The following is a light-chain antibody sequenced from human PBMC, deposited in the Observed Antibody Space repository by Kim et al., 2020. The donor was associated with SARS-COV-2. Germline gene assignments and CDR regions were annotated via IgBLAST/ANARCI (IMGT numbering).Light chain of an antibody. CDR2: WAS. V-gene: IGKV4-1*01. Sequence: ATINCKSSQSVLYSSNNKNYLAWYQQKPGQPPKLLIYWASIRESGVPDRFSGSGSGTDFTLTISSLQAEDVAVYHCHQYYAASWTFGQGTKVDIK. CDR3: HQYYAASWT. CDR1: QSVLYSSNNKNY. J-gene: IGKJ1*01.